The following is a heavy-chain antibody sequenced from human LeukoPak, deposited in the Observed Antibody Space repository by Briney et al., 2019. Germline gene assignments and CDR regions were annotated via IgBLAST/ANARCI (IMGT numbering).Heavy chain of an antibody. CDR2: VYYSGST. CDR3: ARVPSGVRGIIIDY. D-gene: IGHD3-10*01. Sequence: PSETLSLTCTVSGGSVSSGSYCWSWIRQPPGKGLEWIGYVYYSGSTNYNPSLKSRVTVSVDTSKNQFSLKLSSVTAADTAVYYCARVPSGVRGIIIDYWGQGTLVTVSS. CDR1: GGSVSSGSYC. J-gene: IGHJ4*02. V-gene: IGHV4-61*01.